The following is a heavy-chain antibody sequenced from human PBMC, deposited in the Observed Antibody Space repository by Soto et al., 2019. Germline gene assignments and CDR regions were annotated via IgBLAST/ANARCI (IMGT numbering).Heavy chain of an antibody. V-gene: IGHV3-23*01. D-gene: IGHD3-3*01. J-gene: IGHJ6*02. Sequence: GGSLRLSCAASGFTFSSYAMSWVRQAPGKGLEWVSAISGSGGSTYYADSVKGRFTISRDNSKNTLYLQMNSLRAEDTAVYYCASYYDFWSGYQGTNDYYYGMDVWGQGTTVTVSS. CDR2: ISGSGGST. CDR1: GFTFSSYA. CDR3: ASYYDFWSGYQGTNDYYYGMDV.